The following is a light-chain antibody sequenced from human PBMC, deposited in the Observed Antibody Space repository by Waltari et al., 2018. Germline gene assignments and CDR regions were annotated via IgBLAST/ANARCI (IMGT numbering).Light chain of an antibody. CDR3: QHYVRLPAT. V-gene: IGKV3-20*01. Sequence: EIVLTQSPGTLSLSPGERATLSCRASQSVSRALALYQQKPGQAPRLLIYGASSRATGISDRFSGSGSGTDFSLTISRLEPEDFAVYYCQHYVRLPATFGQGTKVEIK. J-gene: IGKJ1*01. CDR1: QSVSRA. CDR2: GAS.